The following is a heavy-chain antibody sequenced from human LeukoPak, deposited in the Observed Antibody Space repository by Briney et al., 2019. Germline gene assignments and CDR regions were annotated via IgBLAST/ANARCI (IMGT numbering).Heavy chain of an antibody. CDR2: IYYSGST. V-gene: IGHV4-59*01. D-gene: IGHD5-24*01. Sequence: SETLSLTCTVSGGSISSYYWSWIRQPPGKGLEWIGYIYYSGSTNYNPSLKRRVTISVDTSNNQFSLKLSSVTAADTAVYYCARGLLDGYTHPAAFDIWGQGTMVIVSS. J-gene: IGHJ3*02. CDR3: ARGLLDGYTHPAAFDI. CDR1: GGSISSYY.